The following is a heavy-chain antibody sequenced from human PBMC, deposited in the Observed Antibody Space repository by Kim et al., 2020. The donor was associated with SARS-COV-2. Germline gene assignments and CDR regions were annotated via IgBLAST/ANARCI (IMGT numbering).Heavy chain of an antibody. CDR2: IYYSGST. Sequence: SETLSLTCTVSGGSLSTGSYFWSWIRQPPGKGLEWIAYIYYSGSTDYNPSLKSRVTISVDTSKNQFSLQLYSVTAADTAVDYCARGDGYSLDFDYWGQGT. V-gene: IGHV4-61*01. CDR1: GGSLSTGSYF. J-gene: IGHJ4*02. CDR3: ARGDGYSLDFDY. D-gene: IGHD2-15*01.